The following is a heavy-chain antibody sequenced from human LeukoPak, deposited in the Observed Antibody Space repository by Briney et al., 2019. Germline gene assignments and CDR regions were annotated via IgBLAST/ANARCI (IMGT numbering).Heavy chain of an antibody. D-gene: IGHD6-19*01. Sequence: GGSLRLSCAASGFTFSNAWMNWVRQAPGKGLEWVASIRADGSNTYYMNSVRDRFTISRDGAKNSLFLQMNSLRAEDTAVYYCARPGTSVSGAGWFDPWGQGTLVIVSS. CDR2: IRADGSNT. CDR1: GFTFSNAW. J-gene: IGHJ5*02. V-gene: IGHV3-7*03. CDR3: ARPGTSVSGAGWFDP.